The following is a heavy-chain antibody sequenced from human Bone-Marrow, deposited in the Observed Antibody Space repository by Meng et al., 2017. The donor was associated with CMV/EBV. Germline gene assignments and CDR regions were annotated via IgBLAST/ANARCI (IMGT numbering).Heavy chain of an antibody. CDR1: GASIRNYY. Sequence: SETLSLTCSVSGASIRNYYWTWIRQSPGKGLEWIGYIYYSGSANYNSSLESRVTISLDTSKNQVSLKLKSVTAADTATYFCARKDTLRDYYAMDFWGHGNTVNVSS. V-gene: IGHV4-59*01. CDR3: ARKDTLRDYYAMDF. J-gene: IGHJ6*02. D-gene: IGHD2/OR15-2a*01. CDR2: IYYSGSA.